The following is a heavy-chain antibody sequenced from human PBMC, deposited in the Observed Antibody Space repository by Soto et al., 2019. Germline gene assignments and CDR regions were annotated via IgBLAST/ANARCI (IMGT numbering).Heavy chain of an antibody. J-gene: IGHJ4*02. CDR2: IIPMTRRT. V-gene: IGHV1-69*01. CDR3: ASWDYDVLTGYSYDD. D-gene: IGHD3-9*01. Sequence: QVQLVQSGAEVKKPGSSVKVSCKASGGTFNNYGMGWVRQAPGQGLEWMGGIIPMTRRTNYAQKFQGRVTVTADASRTTAYMELRGPRSEDTAVYYCASWDYDVLTGYSYDDWGQGTLVTVSS. CDR1: GGTFNNYG.